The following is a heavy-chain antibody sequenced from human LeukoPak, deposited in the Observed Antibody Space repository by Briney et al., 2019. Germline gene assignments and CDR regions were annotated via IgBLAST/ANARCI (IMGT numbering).Heavy chain of an antibody. CDR1: VASISNYY. V-gene: IGHV4-4*09. CDR3: ASPRTSYRYTFDY. D-gene: IGHD5-18*01. Sequence: PSETLSLTCAVSVASISNYYWIWIRQAPGKGLEWIGYISTSGSTNYNPSLKSRVSISLDTSNNRFSLNLNFVTAADTAVYFCASPRTSYRYTFDYWGPGALVTVSS. J-gene: IGHJ4*02. CDR2: ISTSGST.